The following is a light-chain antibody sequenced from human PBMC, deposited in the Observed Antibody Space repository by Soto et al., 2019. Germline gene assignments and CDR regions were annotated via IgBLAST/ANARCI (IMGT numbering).Light chain of an antibody. Sequence: DIQMTQFPSSLSASVGDRVTITCRASQGISNYLAWYQQKPGKVPKLLIYAASTLQSGVPSRFSGSGSGRDFTLIISSLQPEDVATYFCQQYISAPQTFGPGTKVDIK. J-gene: IGKJ3*01. CDR3: QQYISAPQT. CDR2: AAS. CDR1: QGISNY. V-gene: IGKV1-27*01.